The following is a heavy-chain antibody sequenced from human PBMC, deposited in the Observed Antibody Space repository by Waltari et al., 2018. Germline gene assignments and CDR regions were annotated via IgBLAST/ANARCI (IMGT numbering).Heavy chain of an antibody. Sequence: EVQLVESGGGLVQPGGSLRLSCAASGFTFSSYWMHWVRQAPGKGLVWVSRINSDGSSTSYADSVKGRFTSSRDNAKNTLYLQMNSLRAEDTAVYYCARADSSVIFDAFDIWGQGTMVTVSS. J-gene: IGHJ3*02. V-gene: IGHV3-74*01. D-gene: IGHD3-10*01. CDR3: ARADSSVIFDAFDI. CDR1: GFTFSSYW. CDR2: INSDGSST.